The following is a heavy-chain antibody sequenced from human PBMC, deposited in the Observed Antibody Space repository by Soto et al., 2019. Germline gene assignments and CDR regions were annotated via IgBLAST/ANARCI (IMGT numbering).Heavy chain of an antibody. CDR3: AREVLWSRYFHY. CDR1: GFIFSNYV. J-gene: IGHJ4*02. CDR2: MSYDGTTK. V-gene: IGHV3-30-3*01. D-gene: IGHD2-21*01. Sequence: VQLVESGGGVVQPGRSLRLSCAASGFIFSNYVMYWVRQAPGKGLEWVAFMSYDGTTKYYADSVKGRFTISRDNSKNTLHLQMNNLRPEDTGVYYCAREVLWSRYFHYWGQGTLVTVSS.